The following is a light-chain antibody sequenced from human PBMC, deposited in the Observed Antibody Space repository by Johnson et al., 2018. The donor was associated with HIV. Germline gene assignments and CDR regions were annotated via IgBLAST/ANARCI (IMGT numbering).Light chain of an antibody. V-gene: IGLV1-51*02. CDR1: SSNIGNNY. J-gene: IGLJ1*01. CDR2: ENN. CDR3: GTWDSSLSAGV. Sequence: SMLTQPPSVSAAPGQKVTISCSGSSSNIGNNYVSWYQQLPGTAPKLLIYENNKRPSGIPDRFSGSKSGTSATLGITGLQTGDEADYYCGTWDSSLSAGVFGTGTTVIVL.